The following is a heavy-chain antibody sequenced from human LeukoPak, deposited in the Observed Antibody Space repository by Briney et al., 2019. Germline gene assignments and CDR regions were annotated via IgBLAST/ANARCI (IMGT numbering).Heavy chain of an antibody. CDR1: GFTFSSYA. J-gene: IGHJ4*02. CDR3: AKDPALDYDFWSGYYDPPYFDY. Sequence: GGSLRLSCAASGFTFSSYAMSWVRQAPGKGLEWVSAISGSGGSTYYADSVKGRFTISRDNSKNTLYLQMNSLRAEDTAVYYCAKDPALDYDFWSGYYDPPYFDYWGQGTLVTVSS. D-gene: IGHD3-3*01. CDR2: ISGSGGST. V-gene: IGHV3-23*01.